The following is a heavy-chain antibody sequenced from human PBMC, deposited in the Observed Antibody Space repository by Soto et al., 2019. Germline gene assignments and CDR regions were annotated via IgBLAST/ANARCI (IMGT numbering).Heavy chain of an antibody. V-gene: IGHV4-38-2*01. CDR3: ARGNIVVVPTVGWFDP. Sequence: TLSLTCAVSVYFISSGYYWGWIRQPPGKGLEWIGSMFHSGSTHYNPSLKSRVTISVDTSKNHFSLRLSSVTASDTAVYYCARGNIVVVPTVGWFDPWGQGTPVPVYS. J-gene: IGHJ5*02. D-gene: IGHD2-2*01. CDR1: VYFISSGYY. CDR2: MFHSGST.